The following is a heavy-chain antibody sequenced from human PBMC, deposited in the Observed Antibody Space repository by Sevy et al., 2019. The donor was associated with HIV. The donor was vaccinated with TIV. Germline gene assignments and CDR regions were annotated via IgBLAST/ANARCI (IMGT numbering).Heavy chain of an antibody. J-gene: IGHJ4*02. CDR2: IIPIFGTA. Sequence: ASVKVSCKASGGTFSSYAISWVRQAPGQGLEWMGGIIPIFGTANYAQKFQGRVTITADESTSTAYMELSSLRSEDTAVYYCATGPSIAVAGTGYYFDYWGPGTLVTVSS. CDR1: GGTFSSYA. V-gene: IGHV1-69*13. CDR3: ATGPSIAVAGTGYYFDY. D-gene: IGHD6-19*01.